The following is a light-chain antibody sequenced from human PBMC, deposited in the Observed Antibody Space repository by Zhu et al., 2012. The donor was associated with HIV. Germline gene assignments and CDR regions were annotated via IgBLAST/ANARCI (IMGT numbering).Light chain of an antibody. CDR1: QSIDSN. V-gene: IGKV3-15*01. Sequence: EIVMTQSPVTLSVSPGERATLSCRASQSIDSNLVWYQQKPGQAPRLLIYGASTRATGIPARFSGSGSGTEFTLTISSLQSEDFAVYYCQQYNNWPRTFGQGTKVEIK. J-gene: IGKJ1*01. CDR3: QQYNNWPRT. CDR2: GAS.